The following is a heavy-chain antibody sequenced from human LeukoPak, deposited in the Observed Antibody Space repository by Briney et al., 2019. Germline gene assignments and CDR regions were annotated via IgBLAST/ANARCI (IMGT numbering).Heavy chain of an antibody. CDR1: GYTFTSYY. Sequence: ASVKVSCKASGYTFTSYYMHWVRQAPGQGLEWMGIINPSGGSTSYAQKFQGRVTMTTDTSTSTAYMELRSLRSDDTAVYYCASATMNYYGSGSYYFDYWGQGTLVTVSS. CDR2: INPSGGST. V-gene: IGHV1-46*01. J-gene: IGHJ4*02. CDR3: ASATMNYYGSGSYYFDY. D-gene: IGHD3-10*01.